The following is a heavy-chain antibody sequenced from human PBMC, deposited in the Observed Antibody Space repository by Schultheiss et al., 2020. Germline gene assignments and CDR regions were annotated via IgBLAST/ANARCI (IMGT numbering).Heavy chain of an antibody. V-gene: IGHV1-18*01. D-gene: IGHD3-10*01. CDR1: GYTFTSYG. CDR2: ISAYNGNT. J-gene: IGHJ5*02. Sequence: ASVKVSGKASGYTFTSYGISWVRQAPGQGLEWMGWISAYNGNTNYAQKLQGRVTMTTDTSTSTAYMELRSLRSDDTAVYYCARSGHYGSGSFNWFDPWGQGTLLTVSS. CDR3: ARSGHYGSGSFNWFDP.